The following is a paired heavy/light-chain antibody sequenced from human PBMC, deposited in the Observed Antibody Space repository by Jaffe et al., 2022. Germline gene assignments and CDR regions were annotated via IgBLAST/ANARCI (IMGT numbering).Light chain of an antibody. CDR1: SSNIGNNY. CDR3: GTWDSSLSAGLWL. V-gene: IGLV1-51*01. Sequence: QSVLTQPPSVSAAPGQKVTISCSGSSSNIGNNYVSWYQHVPGTAPKLLVYDNNKRPSGIPDRFSASKSGTSATLGITGLQTGDEADYYCGTWDSSLSAGLWLFGGGTKLTVL. J-gene: IGLJ3*02. CDR2: DNN.
Heavy chain of an antibody. CDR1: GFTFSSYA. J-gene: IGHJ4*02. V-gene: IGHV3-23*01. CDR3: AKDQYASGTYCHDN. Sequence: EVHLLESGGALVQPGGSLRLSCAASGFTFSSYAMTWVRQAPGKGLEWVSSIGGTGGSEGRTYYADSVKGRFIISRDNSKNTLYLQMNSLSAEDTAVYYCAKDQYASGTYCHDNWGQGTLVTVSS. D-gene: IGHD3-10*01. CDR2: IGGTGGSEGRT.